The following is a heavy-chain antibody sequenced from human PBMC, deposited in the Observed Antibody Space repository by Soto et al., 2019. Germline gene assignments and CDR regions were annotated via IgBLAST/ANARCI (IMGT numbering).Heavy chain of an antibody. V-gene: IGHV1-2*02. CDR2: INPNSGGT. CDR1: GYTFTGYY. Sequence: GASVKVSCKASGYTFTGYYMHWVRQAPGQGLEWMGWINPNSGGTNYAQKFQGRVTMTRDTSISTAYMELSRLRSDDTAVYYCARELGYCSSSSCWPVDYWGQGTLVTV. D-gene: IGHD2-2*01. CDR3: ARELGYCSSSSCWPVDY. J-gene: IGHJ4*02.